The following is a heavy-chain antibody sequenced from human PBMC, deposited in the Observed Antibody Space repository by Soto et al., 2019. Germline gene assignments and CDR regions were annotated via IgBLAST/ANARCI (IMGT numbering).Heavy chain of an antibody. CDR1: GYTFTGYY. CDR2: INPNSGGT. CDR3: ARSRRSSSSRGDYYYGMDV. V-gene: IGHV1-2*04. J-gene: IGHJ6*02. D-gene: IGHD6-6*01. Sequence: SVKVSCKASGYTFTGYYMHWVRQAPGQGLEWMGWINPNSGGTNYAQKFQGWVTMTRDTSISTAYMELSRLRSDDTAVYYCARSRRSSSSRGDYYYGMDVWGQGTTVTVSS.